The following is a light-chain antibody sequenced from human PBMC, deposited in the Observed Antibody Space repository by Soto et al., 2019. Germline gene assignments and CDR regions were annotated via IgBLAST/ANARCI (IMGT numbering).Light chain of an antibody. CDR3: CLHVGGSSPQLL. CDR1: SNDVGGYNL. Sequence: QSALTQPASVSGSPGQSVTISCTGTSNDVGGYNLVSSFQQHPGKDPKLMIFEVNKRPSGVSNRFSGSKSANTASLTISVLQAEDEADYYSCLHVGGSSPQLLFGGGTKLTVL. V-gene: IGLV2-23*02. J-gene: IGLJ3*02. CDR2: EVN.